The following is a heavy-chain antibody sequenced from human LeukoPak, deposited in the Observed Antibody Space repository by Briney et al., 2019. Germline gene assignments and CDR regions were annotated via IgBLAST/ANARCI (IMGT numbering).Heavy chain of an antibody. D-gene: IGHD3-10*01. CDR1: GGSISPYY. Sequence: SETLSLTCTVSGGSISPYYWSWIRQTPGKGLEWIGYILYSGTTTNYNPSLKSRVTISVDTSRKQFSLKLHSVSAADTAVYYCARDRGRATWFDPWGQGTVVTVSS. CDR3: ARDRGRATWFDP. V-gene: IGHV4-59*01. J-gene: IGHJ5*02. CDR2: ILYSGTTT.